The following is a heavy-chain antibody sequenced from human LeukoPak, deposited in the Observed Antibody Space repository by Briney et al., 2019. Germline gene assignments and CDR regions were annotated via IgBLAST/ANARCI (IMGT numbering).Heavy chain of an antibody. CDR1: GFTFSSYA. CDR2: ISGSGGST. CDR3: AKGDDILTTSILFPDY. D-gene: IGHD3-9*01. V-gene: IGHV3-23*01. J-gene: IGHJ4*02. Sequence: PGGSLRPSCAASGFTFSSYAMSWVRQAPGKGLEWVSAISGSGGSTYYADSVKGRFTISRDNSKNTLYLQMNSLRAEDTAVYYCAKGDDILTTSILFPDYWGQGTLVTVSS.